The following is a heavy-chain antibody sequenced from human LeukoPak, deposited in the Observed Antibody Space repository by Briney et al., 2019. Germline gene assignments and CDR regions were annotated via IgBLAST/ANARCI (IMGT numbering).Heavy chain of an antibody. CDR3: ASSIAAAGYDY. J-gene: IGHJ4*02. V-gene: IGHV3-30*03. CDR2: ISYDGSNK. Sequence: GGSLRLSCAASGFTFSSYSMNWVRQAPGKGLEWVAVISYDGSNKYYADSVKGRFTISRDNSKNTLYLQMNSLRAEDTAVYYCASSIAAAGYDYWGQGTLVTVSS. D-gene: IGHD6-13*01. CDR1: GFTFSSYS.